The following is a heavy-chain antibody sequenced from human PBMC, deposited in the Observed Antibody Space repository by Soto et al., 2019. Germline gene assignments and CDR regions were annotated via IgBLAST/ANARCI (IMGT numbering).Heavy chain of an antibody. Sequence: QVQLVQSGPEVKKPGSSVKVSCEASGGTFSNFAVNWVRQAPGQGLEWVGGIIPLFNVAKYAQKFEGRVTIVADDSTSTAYMDLSSLRSDDKAVYYCAASGRDVLGYNYVDTEGLDIWGQGTMVTVSS. J-gene: IGHJ3*02. V-gene: IGHV1-69*01. CDR3: AASGRDVLGYNYVDTEGLDI. CDR2: IIPLFNVA. D-gene: IGHD1-20*01. CDR1: GGTFSNFA.